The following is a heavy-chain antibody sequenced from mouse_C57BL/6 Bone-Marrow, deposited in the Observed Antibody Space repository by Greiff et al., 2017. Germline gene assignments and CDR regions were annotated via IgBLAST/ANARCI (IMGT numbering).Heavy chain of an antibody. J-gene: IGHJ1*03. CDR1: GYTFTSYW. Sequence: QVQLQQPGAELVKPGASVKLSCKASGYTFTSYWMQWVKQRPGQGLEWIGEIDPSDSYTNYNQKVKGKATLTVDTSSSTAYMQLSSLTSEDSAVYYCARWANWVYWYFDVWGTGTTVTVSS. V-gene: IGHV1-50*01. D-gene: IGHD4-1*01. CDR3: ARWANWVYWYFDV. CDR2: IDPSDSYT.